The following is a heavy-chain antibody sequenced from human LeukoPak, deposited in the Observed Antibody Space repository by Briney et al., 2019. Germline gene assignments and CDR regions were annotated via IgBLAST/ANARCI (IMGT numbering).Heavy chain of an antibody. CDR1: GFPFNTYA. D-gene: IGHD1-14*01. J-gene: IGHJ4*02. Sequence: PGGSLRLSCAASGFPFNTYAMSWVRQAPGKGLEWVSIIRPTGSNTYYASSVKGRFTISRDDSKTTLYLQTSSLRAEDTAIYYCAKLAFYETSAPLRDLSFWGQGTLVTVSS. CDR2: IRPTGSNT. V-gene: IGHV3-23*01. CDR3: AKLAFYETSAPLRDLSF.